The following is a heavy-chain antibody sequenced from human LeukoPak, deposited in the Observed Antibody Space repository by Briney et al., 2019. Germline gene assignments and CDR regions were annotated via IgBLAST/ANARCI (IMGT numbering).Heavy chain of an antibody. CDR3: ALDPEADYYALDRI. D-gene: IGHD3-10*01. J-gene: IGHJ3*02. CDR2: INHSGST. CDR1: GGSFSGYY. V-gene: IGHV4-34*01. Sequence: KASETLSLTCAVYGGSFSGYYWSWLRQPPGKGLEWSGEINHSGSTNYNPSLKSRVTISVDTSKNQFSLKLSSVTAADTAVYYCALDPEADYYALDRIWGQGTMVTVSS.